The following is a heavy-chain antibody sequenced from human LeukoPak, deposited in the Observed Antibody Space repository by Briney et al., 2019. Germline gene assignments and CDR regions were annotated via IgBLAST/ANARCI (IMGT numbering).Heavy chain of an antibody. CDR2: IRSNSDGGTI. J-gene: IGHJ5*02. Sequence: GGSLRLSCATSGFTFSNAWMNWVRQAPGRGLEWVGRIRSNSDGGTIDYAAPVKGRFTLSRDDSKTTLYLQMNSLQTEDTAVYYCATDFYDSTWGQGTLVTVSS. D-gene: IGHD3-22*01. CDR3: ATDFYDST. CDR1: GFTFSNAW. V-gene: IGHV3-15*07.